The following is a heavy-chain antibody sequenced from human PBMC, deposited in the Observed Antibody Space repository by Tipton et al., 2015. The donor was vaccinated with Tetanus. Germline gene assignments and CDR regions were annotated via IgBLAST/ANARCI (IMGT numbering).Heavy chain of an antibody. V-gene: IGHV3-21*01. D-gene: IGHD6-25*01. Sequence: SLRLSCEVSGFIFSSYSMNWVRQAPGKGLEWVASISSTTAYIYYADSLKGRFTISRDNAKNSLYLQMNSLRADDTGVYYCASGSALDYWGQGALVPVSS. CDR3: ASGSALDY. J-gene: IGHJ4*02. CDR1: GFIFSSYS. CDR2: ISSTTAYI.